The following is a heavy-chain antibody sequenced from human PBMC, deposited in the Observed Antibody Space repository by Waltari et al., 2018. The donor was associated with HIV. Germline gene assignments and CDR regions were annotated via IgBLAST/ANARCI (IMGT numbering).Heavy chain of an antibody. Sequence: SVKGRFIIFRDNSKNTLYLQINSLRADDTAVYYCTRDKQTTGATLDYWGQGTLVTVSS. V-gene: IGHV3-30*07. D-gene: IGHD2-15*01. CDR3: TRDKQTTGATLDY. J-gene: IGHJ4*02.